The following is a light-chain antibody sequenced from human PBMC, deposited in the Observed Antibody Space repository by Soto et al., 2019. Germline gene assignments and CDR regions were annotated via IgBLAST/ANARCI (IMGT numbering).Light chain of an antibody. CDR2: GAS. Sequence: EIMMTQSPANVSVFPGERATLSCRASQSIDSDLAWYQQKPGHVPRLLICGASTRATGVPARFSGRGSGKEVTLTIISLQSDDVAVKYCQQNSQWRTFGPGTKVEIK. CDR1: QSIDSD. CDR3: QQNSQWRT. V-gene: IGKV3-15*01. J-gene: IGKJ1*01.